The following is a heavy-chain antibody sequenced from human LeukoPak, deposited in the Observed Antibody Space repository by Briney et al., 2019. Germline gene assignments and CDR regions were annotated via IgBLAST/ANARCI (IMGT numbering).Heavy chain of an antibody. V-gene: IGHV4-4*02. D-gene: IGHD6-19*01. CDR1: GGSISSSNW. CDR3: AREADVRSYSSGWYKAFDI. CDR2: IYHSGST. J-gene: IGHJ3*02. Sequence: SGTLSLTCAVSGGSISSSNWWSWVRQPPGKGLEWIGEIYHSGSTNYNPSLKSRVTTSVDTSKNQFSLKLSSVTAADTAVYYCAREADVRSYSSGWYKAFDIWGQGTMVTVSS.